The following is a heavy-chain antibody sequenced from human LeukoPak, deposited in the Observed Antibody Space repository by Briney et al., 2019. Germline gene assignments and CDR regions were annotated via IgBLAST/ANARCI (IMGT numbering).Heavy chain of an antibody. Sequence: GRSLRLSCAASGFTFSSYAMHWVRQAPGKGLEWVAVISYDGSNKYYADSVKSRFTISRDNSKNTLYLQMNSLRAEDTAVYYCARGGRGYSYGYFDYWGQGTLVTVPS. CDR3: ARGGRGYSYGYFDY. V-gene: IGHV3-30-3*01. J-gene: IGHJ4*02. CDR1: GFTFSSYA. D-gene: IGHD5-18*01. CDR2: ISYDGSNK.